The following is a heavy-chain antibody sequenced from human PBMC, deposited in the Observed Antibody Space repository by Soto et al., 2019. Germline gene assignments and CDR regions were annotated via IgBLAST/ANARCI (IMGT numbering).Heavy chain of an antibody. Sequence: GGSLRLSCAASGFDVLNAWMAWVRQAPGKGLEWVGHIRSKTDGETTEYAAPVEGRFTISRDDSQDTVFLQMHSLKTEDSAVYYCTTHISELVALFDYWGQGTQVTVSS. CDR1: GFDVLNAW. V-gene: IGHV3-15*07. J-gene: IGHJ4*02. CDR3: TTHISELVALFDY. D-gene: IGHD1-7*01. CDR2: IRSKTDGETT.